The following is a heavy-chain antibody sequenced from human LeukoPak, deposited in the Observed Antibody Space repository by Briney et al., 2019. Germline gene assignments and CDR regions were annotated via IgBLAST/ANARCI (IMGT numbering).Heavy chain of an antibody. D-gene: IGHD4-23*01. Sequence: ASVKVSCKASGYTFTSYYMHWVRQAPGQGLEWMGIINPSGGSTSYAQKFQGRVTVTRDMSTSTVYMELSSLRSEDTAVYYCARDRGSTVVTFNWFDPWGQGTLVTVSS. V-gene: IGHV1-46*01. CDR1: GYTFTSYY. CDR3: ARDRGSTVVTFNWFDP. CDR2: INPSGGST. J-gene: IGHJ5*02.